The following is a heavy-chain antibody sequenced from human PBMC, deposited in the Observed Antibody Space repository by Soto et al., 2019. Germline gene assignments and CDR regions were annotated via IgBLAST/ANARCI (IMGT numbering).Heavy chain of an antibody. CDR3: AGDRRDGQYCFYAMDV. CDR1: GYTFKTYA. CDR2: ISGVTGHT. Sequence: QVHLVQSGAEVKKPGASVRASCQTSGYTFKTYAIHWVRQAPGQGLEWLGWISGVTGHTMYSEKFQGRITITRDTAGTTDYMELSSLTAEETAVYSCAGDRRDGQYCFYAMDVWGQGTTVTASS. J-gene: IGHJ6*02. D-gene: IGHD4-17*01. V-gene: IGHV1-3*01.